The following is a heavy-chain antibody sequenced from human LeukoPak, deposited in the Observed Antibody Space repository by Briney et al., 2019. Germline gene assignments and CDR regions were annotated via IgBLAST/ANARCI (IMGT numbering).Heavy chain of an antibody. CDR2: ISSGDGIT. J-gene: IGHJ5*02. V-gene: IGHV3-23*01. CDR3: AKRPGKAAAGPFDP. D-gene: IGHD6-13*01. CDR1: GFSFSDYA. Sequence: GGSLRLSCAASGFSFSDYAMTWVRQAPGKGLGWVSTISSGDGITYYADSVKGRFTISRGDSKNTLYLQMNSLRAEDTAIYYCAKRPGKAAAGPFDPWGQGTLVTVSS.